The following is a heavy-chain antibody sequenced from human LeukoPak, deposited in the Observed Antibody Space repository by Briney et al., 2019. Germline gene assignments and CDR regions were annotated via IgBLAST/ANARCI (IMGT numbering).Heavy chain of an antibody. J-gene: IGHJ3*02. V-gene: IGHV4-38-2*02. CDR3: ARGGSRIQLWFSGAFDI. Sequence: SETLSLTCTVSGYSISCGYYWGWIRQPPGKGLEWIGSIYHSGSTYYNPSLKSRVTISVDTSKNQFSLKLSSVTAADTAVYYCARGGSRIQLWFSGAFDIWAKGQWSPPLQ. CDR1: GYSISCGYY. D-gene: IGHD5-18*01. CDR2: IYHSGST.